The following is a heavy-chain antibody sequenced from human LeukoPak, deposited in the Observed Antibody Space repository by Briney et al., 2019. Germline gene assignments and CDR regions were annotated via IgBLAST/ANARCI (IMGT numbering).Heavy chain of an antibody. CDR2: IYTSGST. CDR1: GGSISSGSYY. Sequence: SETLSLTCTVSGGSISSGSYYWSWIRQPAGKGLEWIGRIYTSGSTNYNPSLKSRVTISVDTSKNQFSLKLSSVTAADTAVYYCARGDSWSGYSFDYWGQGTLVTVSS. D-gene: IGHD3-3*01. V-gene: IGHV4-61*02. J-gene: IGHJ4*02. CDR3: ARGDSWSGYSFDY.